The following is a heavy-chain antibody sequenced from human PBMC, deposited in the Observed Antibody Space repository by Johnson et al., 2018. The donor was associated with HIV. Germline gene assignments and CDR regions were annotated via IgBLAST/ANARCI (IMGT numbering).Heavy chain of an antibody. D-gene: IGHD3-10*01. Sequence: VQLVESGGGVVRPGGSLRLSCTASGFTFDDYAMHWVRQAPGKGLEWVSGISWNSGSIGYADSVKGRFTISRDNAKNSLYLQMSSLRAGDTAVYYCGRAVMVRNYETMGAFDIWGQGTMVTVSS. CDR3: GRAVMVRNYETMGAFDI. V-gene: IGHV3-9*01. J-gene: IGHJ3*02. CDR2: ISWNSGSI. CDR1: GFTFDDYA.